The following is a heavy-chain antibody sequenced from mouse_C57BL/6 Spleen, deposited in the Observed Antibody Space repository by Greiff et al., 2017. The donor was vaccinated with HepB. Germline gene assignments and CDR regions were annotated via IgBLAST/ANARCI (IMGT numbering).Heavy chain of an antibody. CDR1: GFTFSDYG. CDR3: AIWEYDLFDY. V-gene: IGHV5-17*01. CDR2: ISSGSSTI. Sequence: EVKLVESGGGLVKPGGSLKLSCAASGFTFSDYGMHWVRQATEKGLEWVAYISSGSSTIYYADTVKGRFTISRDNAKNTLFLQMTSLRAEDTAMYYCAIWEYDLFDYWGQGTTLTVSS. J-gene: IGHJ2*01. D-gene: IGHD2-14*01.